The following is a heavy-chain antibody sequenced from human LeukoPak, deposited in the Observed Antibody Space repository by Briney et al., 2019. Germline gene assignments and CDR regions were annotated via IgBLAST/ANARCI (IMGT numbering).Heavy chain of an antibody. J-gene: IGHJ4*02. V-gene: IGHV7-4-1*02. CDR3: ARDPEEMATTPFDY. D-gene: IGHD5-24*01. CDR2: INTNTGNP. Sequence: ASVKVSCKASGYTFTSYAMNWVRQAPGQGLEWMGWINTNTGNPTYAQGFTGRFVFSLDTSVSTAYLQISSLKAEDTAVYYCARDPEEMATTPFDYWGQGNLVTVSS. CDR1: GYTFTSYA.